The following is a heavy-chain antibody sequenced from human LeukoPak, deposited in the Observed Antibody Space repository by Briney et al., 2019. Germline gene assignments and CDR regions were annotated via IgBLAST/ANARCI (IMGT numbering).Heavy chain of an antibody. CDR1: GFTFSSYA. Sequence: ESGGGVVQPGRSLRLSCAASGFTFSSYAMHWVRQAPGKGLEWVAVISYDGSSKYYADSVKGRFTISRDNSKNTLYLQMNSLRAEDTAVYYCARVSSYYFDYWGQGTLVTVSS. CDR2: ISYDGSSK. D-gene: IGHD3-10*01. CDR3: ARVSSYYFDY. V-gene: IGHV3-30-3*01. J-gene: IGHJ4*02.